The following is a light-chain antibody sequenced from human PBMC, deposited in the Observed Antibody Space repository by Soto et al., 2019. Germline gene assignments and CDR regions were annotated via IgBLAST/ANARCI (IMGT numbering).Light chain of an antibody. CDR3: QQGNSFPHT. V-gene: IGKV1-12*01. CDR1: QGISTW. CDR2: AAS. J-gene: IGKJ2*01. Sequence: DIQMTQSPSSVSASVGDRVTITCRASQGISTWLAWYQQKPGKAPNLLIYAASNLQSGVPSRFSGSGSGPDFTLTINNLQPEDSAIYFCQQGNSFPHTFGQGTKFEI.